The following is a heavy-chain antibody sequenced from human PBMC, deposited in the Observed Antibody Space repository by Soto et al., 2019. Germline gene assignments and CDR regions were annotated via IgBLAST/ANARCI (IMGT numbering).Heavy chain of an antibody. J-gene: IGHJ6*02. CDR2: ISAYNGST. D-gene: IGHD3-3*01. CDR3: ARDSITIFGVVTPSYYGMDV. Sequence: ASVKVSCKASGYTFTSYGISWVRQAPGQGLEWMGWISAYNGSTNYAQKLQGRVTMTTDTSTSTAYMELRSLRSDDTAVYYCARDSITIFGVVTPSYYGMDVWGQGTTVTVSS. V-gene: IGHV1-18*01. CDR1: GYTFTSYG.